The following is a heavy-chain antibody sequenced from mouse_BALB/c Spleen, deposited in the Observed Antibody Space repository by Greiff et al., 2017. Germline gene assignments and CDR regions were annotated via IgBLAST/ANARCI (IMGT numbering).Heavy chain of an antibody. D-gene: IGHD2-4*01. CDR1: GFTFSSYG. V-gene: IGHV5-6*01. J-gene: IGHJ2*01. Sequence: EVKLVESGGDLVKPGGSLKLSCAASGFTFSSYGMSWVRQTPDKRLEWVATISSGGSYTYYPDSVKGRFTISRDNAKNTLYLQMSSLKSEDTAMYYCARYDYDVYFDYWGQGTTLTVSS. CDR3: ARYDYDVYFDY. CDR2: ISSGGSYT.